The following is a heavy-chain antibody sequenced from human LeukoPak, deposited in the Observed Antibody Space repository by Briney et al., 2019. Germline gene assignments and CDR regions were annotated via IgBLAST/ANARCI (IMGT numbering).Heavy chain of an antibody. V-gene: IGHV4-39*07. Sequence: PSETLSLTCTVSGGSISSSSYYWGWIRQPPGKGLEWIGSIYYSGSTYYDPSLKSRVTISVDTSNNQFSLKLSSVTAADTAVYYCARYYVSYYYYMDVWGEGTTVTISS. J-gene: IGHJ6*03. CDR3: ARYYVSYYYYMDV. CDR1: GGSISSSSYY. D-gene: IGHD2/OR15-2a*01. CDR2: IYYSGST.